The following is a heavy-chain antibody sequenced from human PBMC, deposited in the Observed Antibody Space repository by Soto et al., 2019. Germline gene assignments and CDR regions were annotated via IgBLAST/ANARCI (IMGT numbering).Heavy chain of an antibody. D-gene: IGHD5-12*01. CDR2: ISGSGGST. Sequence: GGSLRLSCAASGFTFSSYAMSWVRQAPGKGLEWVSAISGSGGSTYYANSVKGRFTISRDNSKNTLYLQMNSLRAEDTAVYYCAKVWGGRPGVDTTARHYYYMDVWGKGTTVTVSS. V-gene: IGHV3-23*01. CDR1: GFTFSSYA. CDR3: AKVWGGRPGVDTTARHYYYMDV. J-gene: IGHJ6*03.